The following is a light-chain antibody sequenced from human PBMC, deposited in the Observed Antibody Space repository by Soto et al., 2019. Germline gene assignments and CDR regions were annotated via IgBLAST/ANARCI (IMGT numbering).Light chain of an antibody. CDR3: HEYNTWPWT. J-gene: IGKJ1*01. Sequence: EIVLTQSPATLSVSPVESSTLSCMASQSISSNLAWYQQKPGHSPRLLIYGASSRATGVPVRFSGSGSGVAFTLTISGLQSEDFAVYYCHEYNTWPWTFGQGTKVDIK. CDR2: GAS. V-gene: IGKV3-15*01. CDR1: QSISSN.